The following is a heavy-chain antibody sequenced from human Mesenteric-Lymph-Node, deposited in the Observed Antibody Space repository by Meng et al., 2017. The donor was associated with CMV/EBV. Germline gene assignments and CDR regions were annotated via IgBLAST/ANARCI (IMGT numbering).Heavy chain of an antibody. CDR2: IYHSGST. V-gene: IGHV4-39*07. J-gene: IGHJ4*02. D-gene: IGHD3-3*01. Sequence: SETLSLTCTVSSGSISSSSYYWGWVRQPPGKGLEWIGSIYHSGSTYYNPSLKSRVSMSVDTSKNQFSLKLSSVTAADTAVYYCARTLGNDFWYRYYFDYWGQGTLVTVSS. CDR1: SGSISSSSYY. CDR3: ARTLGNDFWYRYYFDY.